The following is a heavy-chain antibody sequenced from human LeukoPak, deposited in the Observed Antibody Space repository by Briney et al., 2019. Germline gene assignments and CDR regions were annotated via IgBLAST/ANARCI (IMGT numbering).Heavy chain of an antibody. CDR1: GGTFSSYG. D-gene: IGHD2/OR15-2a*01. CDR3: ARSRSDTSPFDY. Sequence: SVKVSRKASGGTFSSYGISWVRQAPGQGLEWMGRIIPILGVSKYAQKFQGRVTITADKSPSTSYMELSSLRSEDTAVYYCARSRSDTSPFDYWGQGTLVTVSS. V-gene: IGHV1-69*04. J-gene: IGHJ4*02. CDR2: IIPILGVS.